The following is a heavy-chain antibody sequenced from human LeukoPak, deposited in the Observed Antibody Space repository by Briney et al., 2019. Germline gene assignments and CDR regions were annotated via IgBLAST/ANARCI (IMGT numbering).Heavy chain of an antibody. Sequence: ASVKVPCKVSGYTLTELSMHWVRQAPGKGLEWMGGFDPEDGETIYAQKFQGRVTMTEDTSTDTAYMELSSLRSEDTAVYYCATDWQSGYCTNGVCPVWGQGTLVTVSS. D-gene: IGHD2-8*01. V-gene: IGHV1-24*01. CDR1: GYTLTELS. CDR3: ATDWQSGYCTNGVCPV. CDR2: FDPEDGET. J-gene: IGHJ3*01.